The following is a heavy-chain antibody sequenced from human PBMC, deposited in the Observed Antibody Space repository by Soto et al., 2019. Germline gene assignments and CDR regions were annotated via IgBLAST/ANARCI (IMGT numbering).Heavy chain of an antibody. V-gene: IGHV3-64D*06. CDR1: GFTFSSYA. D-gene: IGHD6-6*01. CDR3: VSSYARPFYYYGMDV. CDR2: ISSNGGST. J-gene: IGHJ6*02. Sequence: VGSVRLSCSASGFTFSSYAMHWVRQAPGKGLEYVSAISSNGGSTYYADSVKGRFTISRDNSKNTLYLQMSSLRAEDTAVYYCVSSYARPFYYYGMDVWGQGTTVTVS.